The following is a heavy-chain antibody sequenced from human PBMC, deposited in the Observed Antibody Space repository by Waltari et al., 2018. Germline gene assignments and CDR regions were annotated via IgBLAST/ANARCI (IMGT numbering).Heavy chain of an antibody. CDR3: AKGEQWLFQH. Sequence: EVQLVESGGVVVQPGGSLRLSCAASGFTFDDYTMQWVRQAPGKGLEWVSLISWDGGSTYYADSVKGRFTISRDNSKNSLYLQMNSLRTEDTALYYCAKGEQWLFQHWGQGTLVTVSS. CDR1: GFTFDDYT. V-gene: IGHV3-43*01. J-gene: IGHJ1*01. D-gene: IGHD6-19*01. CDR2: ISWDGGST.